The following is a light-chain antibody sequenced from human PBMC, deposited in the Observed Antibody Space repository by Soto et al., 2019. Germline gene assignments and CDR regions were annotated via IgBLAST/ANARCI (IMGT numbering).Light chain of an antibody. V-gene: IGLV2-14*01. CDR3: SPYTSSSTNYV. CDR2: DVS. Sequence: QSALTQPASVSGSPGQSITISCTGTSSDVGGYNYVSWYQQHPGKAPKLMIYDVSNRPSGVSNRFSGSKSGNTASLTISGLQAEDEADYYCSPYTSSSTNYVFGTGTKVTVL. CDR1: SSDVGGYNY. J-gene: IGLJ1*01.